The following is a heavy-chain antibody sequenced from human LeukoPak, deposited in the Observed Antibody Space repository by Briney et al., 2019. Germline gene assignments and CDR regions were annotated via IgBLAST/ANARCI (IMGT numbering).Heavy chain of an antibody. CDR2: IHYSGST. J-gene: IGHJ4*02. D-gene: IGHD6-19*01. CDR1: GDSISSYY. CDR3: ARDRRNSGWYFDY. V-gene: IGHV4-59*01. Sequence: SETLSLTCTVSGDSISSYYWSWIRQPPGKGLEWIGYIHYSGSTNYNASLKSRVTISVDTSKNQFSLKLSSVTAADTAVYYCARDRRNSGWYFDYWGQGTLFTVSS.